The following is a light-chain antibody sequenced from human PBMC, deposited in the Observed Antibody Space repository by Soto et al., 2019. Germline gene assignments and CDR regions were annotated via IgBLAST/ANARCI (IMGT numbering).Light chain of an antibody. V-gene: IGKV3-20*01. CDR2: GVS. Sequence: EIVLTQSPCTLSLSPGERATLSCRASQSVSSSYLAWYQQKPGQAPRLLIYGVSSRATGIPDRFSGSGSGTDFTLTISRLEPEDFAVYYCQQYDNSPQVTFGQGTRLEIK. CDR3: QQYDNSPQVT. CDR1: QSVSSSY. J-gene: IGKJ5*01.